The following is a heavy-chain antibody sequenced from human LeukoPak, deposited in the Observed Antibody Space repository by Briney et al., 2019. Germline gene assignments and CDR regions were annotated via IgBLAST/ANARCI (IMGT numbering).Heavy chain of an antibody. V-gene: IGHV3-66*01. J-gene: IGHJ4*02. D-gene: IGHD3-10*01. Sequence: GGSLRLSCAASGFTVSTNYMSWVRQAPGKGLEWVSVIYSGGTTYNADSVKGRFSISRDNSKNTLSLRMNSLRAEDTAVYYCAREKAPYGSGLDYWGQGTLVTVSS. CDR3: AREKAPYGSGLDY. CDR2: IYSGGTT. CDR1: GFTVSTNY.